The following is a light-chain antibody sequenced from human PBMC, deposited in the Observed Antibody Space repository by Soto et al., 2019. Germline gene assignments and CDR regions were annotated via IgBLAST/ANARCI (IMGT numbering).Light chain of an antibody. CDR2: AAS. Sequence: DMVMTQSPLSLPVTPGWPASLSCRASQRISSNYLGWYQQKPGQAPRLLIYAASSRATGIPDRFSGSGSGTDFTLTITRLEPEDFAVYYCQDYGSSPQTFGPGTKVDIK. J-gene: IGKJ1*01. CDR1: QRISSNY. CDR3: QDYGSSPQT. V-gene: IGKV3-20*01.